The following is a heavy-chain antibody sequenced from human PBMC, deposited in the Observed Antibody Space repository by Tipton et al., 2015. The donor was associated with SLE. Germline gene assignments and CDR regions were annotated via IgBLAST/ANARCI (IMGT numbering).Heavy chain of an antibody. J-gene: IGHJ6*02. V-gene: IGHV1-69*05. CDR2: IIPIFGTA. Sequence: QSGPEVKKPGSSVKVSCKASGGTFSSYAISWVRQAPGQGLEWMGGIIPIFGTATYAQKFQGRVTITTDESTSTGYMELSSLRSEDTAVYYCATEAKGGFPVVPPSNYYYYHMDVWGQGTTVTVSS. CDR3: ATEAKGGFPVVPPSNYYYYHMDV. D-gene: IGHD2-2*01. CDR1: GGTFSSYA.